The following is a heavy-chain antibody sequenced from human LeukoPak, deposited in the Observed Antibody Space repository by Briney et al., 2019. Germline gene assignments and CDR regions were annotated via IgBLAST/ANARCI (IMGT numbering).Heavy chain of an antibody. V-gene: IGHV3-23*01. CDR1: GFTFSSYA. CDR3: AKGSLEYYDYVWGSYAGFDY. Sequence: PGGSLRLSCAASGFTFSSYAMSWVRQAPGKGLEWVSAISGSGGSTYYADSVKGRFTISRDNSMNTLYLQMNSLRAEDTAVYYCAKGSLEYYDYVWGSYAGFDYWGQGTLVTVSS. D-gene: IGHD3-16*01. CDR2: ISGSGGST. J-gene: IGHJ4*02.